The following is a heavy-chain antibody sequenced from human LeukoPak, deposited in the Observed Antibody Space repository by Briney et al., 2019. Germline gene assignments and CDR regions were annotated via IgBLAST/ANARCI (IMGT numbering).Heavy chain of an antibody. J-gene: IGHJ4*02. Sequence: GGALRVSCAASGFTFSNYAMCWGRQAPGGGLGYDSAISINGGSTDYANSVKARFTISRDNSDNRVFTQRGTLRAEDMAVYYCARGGYYGSSGSFDYWGQGILVTVSP. V-gene: IGHV3-64*01. CDR3: ARGGYYGSSGSFDY. D-gene: IGHD3-22*01. CDR1: GFTFSNYA. CDR2: ISINGGST.